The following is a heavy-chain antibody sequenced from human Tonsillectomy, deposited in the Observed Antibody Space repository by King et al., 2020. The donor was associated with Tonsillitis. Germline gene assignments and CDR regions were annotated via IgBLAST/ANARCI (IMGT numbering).Heavy chain of an antibody. J-gene: IGHJ6*03. V-gene: IGHV3-43*02. CDR2: INGDGGST. D-gene: IGHD3-10*01. Sequence: EVQLVESGGGVVQPGGSLRLSCAASGFSFDDYAMHWVRQAPGKGLEWVSLINGDGGSTFYADSVKGRFTISRDNSRDSLFLQMNSLRTEDTALYYCAKAARRRIIKRDYYCMDVWGKGTTVTVSS. CDR3: AKAARRRIIKRDYYCMDV. CDR1: GFSFDDYA.